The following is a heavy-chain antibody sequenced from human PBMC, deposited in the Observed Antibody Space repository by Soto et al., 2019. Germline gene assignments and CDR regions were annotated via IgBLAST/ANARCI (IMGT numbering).Heavy chain of an antibody. D-gene: IGHD6-13*01. CDR1: GFTFSSYG. V-gene: IGHV3-30*18. J-gene: IGHJ6*02. CDR3: AKDWHSSSWPVGMDV. Sequence: QVQLVESGGGVVQPGRSLRLSCAASGFTFSSYGMHWVRQAPGKGLEWVAVISYDGSNKYYADSVKGRFTISRDNSKNTLYLQMHSLRAEDTAVYYCAKDWHSSSWPVGMDVWGQGTTVTVSS. CDR2: ISYDGSNK.